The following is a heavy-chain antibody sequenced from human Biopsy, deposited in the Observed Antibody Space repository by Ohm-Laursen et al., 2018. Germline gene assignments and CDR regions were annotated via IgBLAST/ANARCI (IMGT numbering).Heavy chain of an antibody. D-gene: IGHD2/OR15-2a*01. V-gene: IGHV3-21*01. CDR1: GSTFTVIS. J-gene: IGHJ4*02. CDR3: ARDGEEKCCNHGVSSFDF. CDR2: IIVSGNHT. Sequence: GSLRLSCASSGSTFTVISRNWYCQPPGKGLGWVSPIIVSGNHTYYTDSVKGRFTVSTVNSKNSFYLQMNSLSGEDTAVYYCARDGEEKCCNHGVSSFDFWGQGTLVTVSS.